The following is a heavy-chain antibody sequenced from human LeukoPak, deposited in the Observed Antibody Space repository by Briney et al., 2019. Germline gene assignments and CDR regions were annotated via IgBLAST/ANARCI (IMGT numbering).Heavy chain of an antibody. CDR3: ARLCSQWLDT. CDR2: IYPGDSDT. D-gene: IGHD6-19*01. Sequence: GESLKVSCKGSGYSFTTYWIAWVRQMPGKGLEWMGIIYPGDSDTRYSPSFQGQVTISADRSISTAYLQWSSLKASDTAIYFCARLCSQWLDTWGQGTLVTVSS. V-gene: IGHV5-51*01. CDR1: GYSFTTYW. J-gene: IGHJ5*02.